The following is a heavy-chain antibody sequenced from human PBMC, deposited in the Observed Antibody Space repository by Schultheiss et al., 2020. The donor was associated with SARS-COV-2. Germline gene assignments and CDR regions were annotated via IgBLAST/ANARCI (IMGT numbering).Heavy chain of an antibody. J-gene: IGHJ6*04. CDR1: GGSISSGSYF. D-gene: IGHD3-10*01. Sequence: SETLSLTCTVSGGSISSGSYFWSWIRQPAGKGLEWIGRVYASGSTNYNPSLKSRVTISVDTSKNQFSLNLSSVTAADTAVYYCAREDSHYVGDVWGKGTTVTVSS. CDR2: VYASGST. V-gene: IGHV4-61*02. CDR3: AREDSHYVGDV.